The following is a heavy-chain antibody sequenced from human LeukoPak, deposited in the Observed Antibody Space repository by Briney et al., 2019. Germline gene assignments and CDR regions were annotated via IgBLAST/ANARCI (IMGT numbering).Heavy chain of an antibody. Sequence: GGSLRLSCAASGFTFSSYAIQWVRQAPGKGLEWVAVISYDGGNKYYADSVKGRFTISRDNSKNTLFLQMNSLRTEDTAVYYCARVGYSYGDYYYYGMDVWGQGTTVTVSS. D-gene: IGHD5-18*01. CDR1: GFTFSSYA. J-gene: IGHJ6*02. CDR3: ARVGYSYGDYYYYGMDV. CDR2: ISYDGGNK. V-gene: IGHV3-30*04.